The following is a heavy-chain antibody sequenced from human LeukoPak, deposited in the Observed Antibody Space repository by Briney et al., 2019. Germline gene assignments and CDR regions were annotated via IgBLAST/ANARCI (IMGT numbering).Heavy chain of an antibody. D-gene: IGHD3-22*01. J-gene: IGHJ4*02. CDR2: IWYDGSQK. V-gene: IGHV3-33*06. Sequence: GRSLRLSCSVSGFTFSNYGMHWVRQAPGKGLEWVAVIWYDGSQKYYADSVKGRFTIYRDDSTRTLFLQMNSLRVEDTGVYYCAKYYYDSSGDHWGQGTLVTVSS. CDR3: AKYYYDSSGDH. CDR1: GFTFSNYG.